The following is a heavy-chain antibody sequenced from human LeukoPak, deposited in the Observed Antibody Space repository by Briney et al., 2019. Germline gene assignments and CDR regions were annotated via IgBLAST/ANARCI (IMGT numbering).Heavy chain of an antibody. CDR2: IKSDGSTT. CDR3: VKEDNAILEV. Sequence: PGGSLRLSCAASGFTFSSYWMHWVRQAPGKGLVWVSRIKSDGSTTTYADSVKGRFTISRDNAKNTLYLQMNSLRAEDTALYHCVKEDNAILEVWGQGTVVTVSS. CDR1: GFTFSSYW. V-gene: IGHV3-74*01. J-gene: IGHJ3*01. D-gene: IGHD1-1*01.